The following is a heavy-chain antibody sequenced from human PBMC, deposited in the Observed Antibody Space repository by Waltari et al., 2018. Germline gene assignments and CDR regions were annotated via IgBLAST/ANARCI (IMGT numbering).Heavy chain of an antibody. CDR1: GGTFSSYT. D-gene: IGHD2-2*01. CDR2: SNPIIGIA. J-gene: IGHJ6*02. V-gene: IGHV1-69*02. Sequence: QVQLVQSGAEVKKPGSSVKVSCKASGGTFSSYTISWVRQAPGQGLAWMGGSNPIIGIANYEQKFQGRVTITADKSTSTAYMGLSSLRSEDTAVYYCARSAIPRTDYYYGMDVGGQGTTVTVSS. CDR3: ARSAIPRTDYYYGMDV.